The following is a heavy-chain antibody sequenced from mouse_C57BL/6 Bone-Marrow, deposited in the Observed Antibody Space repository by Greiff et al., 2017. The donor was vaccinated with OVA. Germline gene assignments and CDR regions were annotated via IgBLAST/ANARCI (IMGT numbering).Heavy chain of an antibody. D-gene: IGHD2-4*01. V-gene: IGHV1-59*01. CDR3: AREPTKEPVQLRGVAY. Sequence: QVQLQQPGAELVRPGTSVKLSCKASGYTFTSYWMHWVKQRPGQGLEWIGVIDPSDSYTNYNQKFKGKATLTVDTSSSTAYMQLSSLTSEDAAVYYCAREPTKEPVQLRGVAYWGQGTLVTVSA. CDR1: GYTFTSYW. J-gene: IGHJ3*01. CDR2: IDPSDSYT.